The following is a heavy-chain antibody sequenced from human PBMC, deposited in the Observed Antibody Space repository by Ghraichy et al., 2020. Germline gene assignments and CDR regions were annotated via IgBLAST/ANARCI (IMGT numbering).Heavy chain of an antibody. CDR3: FREWRCRGGDCYSKPDY. D-gene: IGHD2-21*02. J-gene: IGHJ4*02. Sequence: GESLNISCAASGITLSRYWMSWVRQAPGKGLEWVANMNEDGSEKNYVDSVKGRFSISRDDAKNSLCLQMNNLRVEDTAVYYCFREWRCRGGDCYSKPDYWGQGTLVTVSS. V-gene: IGHV3-7*05. CDR1: GITLSRYW. CDR2: MNEDGSEK.